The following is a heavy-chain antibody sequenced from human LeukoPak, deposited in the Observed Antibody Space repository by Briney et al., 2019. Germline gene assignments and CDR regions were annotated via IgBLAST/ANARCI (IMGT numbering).Heavy chain of an antibody. V-gene: IGHV4-34*01. Sequence: PSETLSLTCAVYGGSFSGYYWIWIRQPPGNGLEWIGEINHSGSTNYNPSLKSRVTISVDTSKNQFSLKLSSVTAADTAVYYCARGRDCSSTSCNYGMDVWGQGTTVTVSS. J-gene: IGHJ6*02. D-gene: IGHD2-2*01. CDR1: GGSFSGYY. CDR3: ARGRDCSSTSCNYGMDV. CDR2: INHSGST.